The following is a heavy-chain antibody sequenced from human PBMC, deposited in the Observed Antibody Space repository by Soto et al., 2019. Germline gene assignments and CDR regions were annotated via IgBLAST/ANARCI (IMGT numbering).Heavy chain of an antibody. CDR2: IYYSGST. J-gene: IGHJ6*02. V-gene: IGHV4-31*03. D-gene: IGHD3-3*01. Sequence: TLSLTCPVAGCSISSGGYYWSWIRQHPGKGLEWIGYIYYSGSTYYNPSLKSRVTISVDTSKNQFSLKLSSVTAADTAVYYCARRESGLRFLEGYGMDVWGQGTTVTVSS. CDR3: ARRESGLRFLEGYGMDV. CDR1: GCSISSGGYY.